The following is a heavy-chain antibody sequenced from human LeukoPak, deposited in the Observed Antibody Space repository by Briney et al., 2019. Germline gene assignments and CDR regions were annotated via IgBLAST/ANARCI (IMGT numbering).Heavy chain of an antibody. CDR2: IYWDDDK. Sequence: SGPTLVKPTQTLTLTCTFSGFSLSTSGVAVGWIRQPPGKALEWLALIYWDDDKRYSPSLKSRLTITEDTSKNQVVLSMTNMDPVDTATYYCAHLVRGNPFDYWGQGTLVTVSS. V-gene: IGHV2-5*02. D-gene: IGHD1-1*01. CDR1: GFSLSTSGVA. CDR3: AHLVRGNPFDY. J-gene: IGHJ4*02.